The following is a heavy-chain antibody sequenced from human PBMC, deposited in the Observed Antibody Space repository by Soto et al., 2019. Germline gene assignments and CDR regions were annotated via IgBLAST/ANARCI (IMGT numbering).Heavy chain of an antibody. CDR3: ARGKGMEENYYYYGLDI. V-gene: IGHV1-3*01. CDR2: INGGTGQT. CDR1: GYTFSTHA. J-gene: IGHJ6*02. D-gene: IGHD1-1*01. Sequence: QVQVVPSGAEVKKPGASVTSSCKASGYTFSTHAMHWVRQATGQSLEWMGWINGGTGQTKHSHRFQDRVTITRDTSASTADMELSSLRSDDTAVYYCARGKGMEENYYYYGLDIWGQGTTVTVSS.